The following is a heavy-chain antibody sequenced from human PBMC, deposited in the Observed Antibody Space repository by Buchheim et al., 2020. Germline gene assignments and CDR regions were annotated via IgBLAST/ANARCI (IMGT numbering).Heavy chain of an antibody. J-gene: IGHJ1*01. Sequence: QVQLVQSGAEVKKPGSSVKVSCKASGGTFSSYAINWVRQAPGQGLEWMGGIIPIFGTANYAQKFQGRVTITADESTSTAYMKLSSLRSEETAVYYCARGVPGGMATTAEYFQHWGQCTL. CDR3: ARGVPGGMATTAEYFQH. D-gene: IGHD5-24*01. V-gene: IGHV1-69*12. CDR2: IIPIFGTA. CDR1: GGTFSSYA.